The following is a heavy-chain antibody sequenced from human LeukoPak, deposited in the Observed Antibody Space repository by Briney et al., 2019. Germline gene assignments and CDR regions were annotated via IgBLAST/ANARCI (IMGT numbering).Heavy chain of an antibody. D-gene: IGHD1-20*01. V-gene: IGHV3-21*01. J-gene: IGHJ4*02. CDR3: ARDSYNWNDGGADY. CDR2: ISSSSDYM. CDR1: GFTFSSFT. Sequence: GGSLRLSCAASGFTFSSFTMNWVRQAPGKGLEWVSSISSSSDYMYYADSVKGRFTISRDNAKNSLYLQMNSLRAEDTAVYYCARDSYNWNDGGADYWGQGTLVTVSS.